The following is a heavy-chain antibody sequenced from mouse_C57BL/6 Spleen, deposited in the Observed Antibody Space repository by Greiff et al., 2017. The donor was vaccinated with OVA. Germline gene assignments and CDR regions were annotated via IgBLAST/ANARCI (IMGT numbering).Heavy chain of an antibody. CDR1: GFTFSSYA. J-gene: IGHJ4*01. V-gene: IGHV5-9-1*02. CDR2: ISSGGDYI. CDR3: TRVDYYAMDY. Sequence: EVKLQQSGEGLVKPGGSLKLSCAASGFTFSSYAMSWVRQTPEKRLEWVAYISSGGDYIYYADTVKGRFTISRDNARNTLYLQMSSLKSEDTAMYYCTRVDYYAMDYWGQGTSVTVSS.